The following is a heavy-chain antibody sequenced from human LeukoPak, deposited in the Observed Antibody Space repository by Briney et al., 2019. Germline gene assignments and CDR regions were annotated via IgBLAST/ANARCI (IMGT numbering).Heavy chain of an antibody. CDR1: GFDISKYD. CDR3: AKAFDYNGLRGEGGSFDY. V-gene: IGHV3-13*01. D-gene: IGHD4-11*01. J-gene: IGHJ4*02. CDR2: IGIPGDT. Sequence: PGGSLRLSCAASGFDISKYDLHWVRQTTQRRLECVSAIGIPGDTYYADAVKGRFTISRENAKNSVYLQMSSLRDGDTAVYFCAKAFDYNGLRGEGGSFDYWGQGALVTVSS.